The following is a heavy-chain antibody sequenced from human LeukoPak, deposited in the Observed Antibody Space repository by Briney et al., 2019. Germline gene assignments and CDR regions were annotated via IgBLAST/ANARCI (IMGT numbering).Heavy chain of an antibody. J-gene: IGHJ4*02. Sequence: PSETLSLTCTVSGYSISSGYYWGWIRQPPGKGLEWIGSIYHSGSTYYNPSLKSRVTISVDTSKNQFSLKLSSVTAADTAVYYCARERDPYYFDYWGQGTLVTVSS. CDR1: GYSISSGYY. V-gene: IGHV4-38-2*02. CDR2: IYHSGST. D-gene: IGHD5-24*01. CDR3: ARERDPYYFDY.